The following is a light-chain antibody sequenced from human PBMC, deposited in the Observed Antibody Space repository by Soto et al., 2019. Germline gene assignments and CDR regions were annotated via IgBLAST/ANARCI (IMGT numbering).Light chain of an antibody. V-gene: IGKV3-20*01. CDR1: QSVRRST. CDR3: QQYGSSIFT. Sequence: EIVLTQSPGTLSLSPGERATLSCRASQSVRRSTLAWYQQKPGQAPRLLIYGASSRAPGIPDRFSGSGSGTDFTLTISRLEPEDFAVYYCQQYGSSIFTFGPGTKVDIK. CDR2: GAS. J-gene: IGKJ3*01.